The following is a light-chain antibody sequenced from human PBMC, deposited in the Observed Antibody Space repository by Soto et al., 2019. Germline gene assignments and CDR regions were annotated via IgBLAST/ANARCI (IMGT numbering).Light chain of an antibody. CDR2: AAS. J-gene: IGKJ1*01. CDR3: QYYHCAPWT. Sequence: DIQMTQSPSSLSTSVGDRVTISCRASQGISNFLAWYQQKPGTVPKLLIHAASTLPSGVPSRFSGSGSGTDFPLTISSLQPEAVANYYQQYYHCAPWTFGQGTKVEVK. CDR1: QGISNF. V-gene: IGKV1-27*01.